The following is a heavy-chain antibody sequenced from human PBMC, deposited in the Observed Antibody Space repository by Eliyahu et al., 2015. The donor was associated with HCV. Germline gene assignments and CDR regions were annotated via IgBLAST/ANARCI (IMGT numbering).Heavy chain of an antibody. CDR1: GFTFSSYA. D-gene: IGHD3-22*01. V-gene: IGHV3-23*01. J-gene: IGHJ4*02. CDR3: AKDRGGRGYDSSY. Sequence: EVQLLESGGGLVQPGGSLRLSCAASGFTFSSYAMSWVRQXPGKGLEWVSAIRGSGGSTYYADSVKGRFTISRDNSKNTLYLQMNSLRAEDTAVYYCAKDRGGRGYDSSYWGQGTLVTVSS. CDR2: IRGSGGST.